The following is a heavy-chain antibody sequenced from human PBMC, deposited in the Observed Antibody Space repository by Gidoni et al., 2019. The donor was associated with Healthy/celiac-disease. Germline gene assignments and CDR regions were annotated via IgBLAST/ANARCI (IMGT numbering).Heavy chain of an antibody. D-gene: IGHD6-19*01. V-gene: IGHV3-30*19. J-gene: IGHJ4*02. CDR1: GLTFSRYG. Sequence: GLTFSRYGMHWVRQAPGKGLEWVALISYDGSNKYYADSVKGRFTISRDTSKNTLSLQMNSLRPEDTAVYYCARDEGAVPGQFYVYYFDYWGQGTLVTVSS. CDR3: ARDEGAVPGQFYVYYFDY. CDR2: ISYDGSNK.